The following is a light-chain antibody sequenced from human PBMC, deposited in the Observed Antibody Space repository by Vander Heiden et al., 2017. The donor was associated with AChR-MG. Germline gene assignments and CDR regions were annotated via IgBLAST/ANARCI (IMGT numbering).Light chain of an antibody. CDR1: QGISSY. J-gene: IGKJ5*01. CDR2: AAS. V-gene: IGKV1-27*01. Sequence: DIQMTQSPSSLSASVGDRVSITCRASQGISSYLAWYQQKPGRVPKLLIYAASTLKSGVPSRFSGSGSGTDFTLTISSLQPEDFATYYCQKYNSVPLTFGRGTRLEIK. CDR3: QKYNSVPLT.